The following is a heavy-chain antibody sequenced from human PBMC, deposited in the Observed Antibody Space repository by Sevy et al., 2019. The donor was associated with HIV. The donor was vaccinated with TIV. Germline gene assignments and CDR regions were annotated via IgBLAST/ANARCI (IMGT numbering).Heavy chain of an antibody. Sequence: GGSLRLSCAVSRFTVKNAWMSWVRQAPGKGLEWVGRIKSNTDGGTTDYAAPVKGRFSISRDDSENMLYLQMNILKTDDTAMYYCATATSITGRPRDFLDFWGQGTLVTVSS. J-gene: IGHJ4*02. CDR3: ATATSITGRPRDFLDF. V-gene: IGHV3-15*01. D-gene: IGHD6-6*01. CDR1: RFTVKNAW. CDR2: IKSNTDGGTT.